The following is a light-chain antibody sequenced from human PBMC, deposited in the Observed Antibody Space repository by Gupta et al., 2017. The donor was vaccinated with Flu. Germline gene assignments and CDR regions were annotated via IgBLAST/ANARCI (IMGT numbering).Light chain of an antibody. Sequence: DIQMTQSPSSLSAPMGDKITITCRASHDIDHWLAWYQQRAGMAPHLLIYRASTLRYGVPSRFSGGGSGTEFTLTISSLQPDDVGTYYCQRYGNTSPTFGRGTTVEI. CDR1: HDIDHW. V-gene: IGKV1-5*03. CDR2: RAS. J-gene: IGKJ1*01. CDR3: QRYGNTSPT.